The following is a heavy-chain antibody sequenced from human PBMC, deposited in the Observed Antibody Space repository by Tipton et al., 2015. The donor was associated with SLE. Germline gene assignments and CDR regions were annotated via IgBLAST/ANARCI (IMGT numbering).Heavy chain of an antibody. CDR3: AMTTYDGDSFGS. CDR1: GGSISSHY. D-gene: IGHD4-17*01. CDR2: IHHSGST. J-gene: IGHJ4*02. V-gene: IGHV4-59*11. Sequence: LRLSCTVSGGSISSHYWSWIRQSPGRGLECIGYIHHSGSTKYSPSLESRVTISADTSKNQFSLRLTSVTAAGTAVYYCAMTTYDGDSFGSWGQGTPVTVSS.